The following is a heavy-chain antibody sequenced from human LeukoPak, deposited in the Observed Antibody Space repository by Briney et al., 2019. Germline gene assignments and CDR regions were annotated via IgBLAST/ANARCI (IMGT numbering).Heavy chain of an antibody. CDR3: ERRARIFGVVVRRASWFDP. Sequence: PSETLSLTCAVYGGTFSGYYWSWIRQPPGKGLEWIGEINHIGSTNYNPSLKSRVTISVDTTKNPISLKLSSVTPADTVVYYGERRARIFGVVVRRASWFDPWGQGTLVAVSS. CDR1: GGTFSGYY. D-gene: IGHD3-3*02. CDR2: INHIGST. V-gene: IGHV4-34*01. J-gene: IGHJ5*02.